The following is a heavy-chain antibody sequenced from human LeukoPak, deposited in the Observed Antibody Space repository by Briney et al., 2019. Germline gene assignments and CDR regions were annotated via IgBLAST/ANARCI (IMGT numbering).Heavy chain of an antibody. V-gene: IGHV4-59*08. J-gene: IGHJ3*02. CDR3: ARRNDCSSTSCESRDAFDI. D-gene: IGHD2-2*01. CDR2: IYYSGST. Sequence: LSCATSGFTFSDFWMSWVRQAPGKGLEWIGYIYYSGSTNYNPSLKSRVTISVDTSKNQFSLKLSSVTAADTAVYYCARRNDCSSTSCESRDAFDIWGQGTMVTVSS. CDR1: GFTFSDFW.